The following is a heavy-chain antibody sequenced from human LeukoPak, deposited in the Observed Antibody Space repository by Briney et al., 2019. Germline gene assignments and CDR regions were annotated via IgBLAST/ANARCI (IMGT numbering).Heavy chain of an antibody. J-gene: IGHJ4*02. Sequence: PSETMSLTCTFSCGSISSYYWGWIRQPPGKGLGWSGYIYYSGSTNYNPSLKSRVTISVDTSKNQFSLKLSSVTAADTAVYYCARGQGYYGPYFFDHWGQETLVTVSS. D-gene: IGHD3-10*01. V-gene: IGHV4-59*01. CDR1: CGSISSYY. CDR2: IYYSGST. CDR3: ARGQGYYGPYFFDH.